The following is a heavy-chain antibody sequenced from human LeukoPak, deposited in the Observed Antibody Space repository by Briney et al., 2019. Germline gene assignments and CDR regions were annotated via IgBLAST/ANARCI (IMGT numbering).Heavy chain of an antibody. D-gene: IGHD6-19*01. CDR2: IGGSGDKT. V-gene: IGHV3-23*01. CDR3: VRRGDASSGWGDNDY. Sequence: GGSLRLSCAASGFTFNRNAISWVRQAPGKGLEWVSTIGGSGDKTFYAASVKGRFTISRDNSKNMLHLQMSSLTGEDTALYYCVRRGDASSGWGDNDYWGQGALVTVYS. CDR1: GFTFNRNA. J-gene: IGHJ4*02.